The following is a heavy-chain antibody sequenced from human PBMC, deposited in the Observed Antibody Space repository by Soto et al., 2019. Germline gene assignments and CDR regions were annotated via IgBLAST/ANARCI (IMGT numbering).Heavy chain of an antibody. J-gene: IGHJ4*02. V-gene: IGHV1-8*01. CDR1: GYTFTSYD. Sequence: ASVKVSCKASGYTFTSYDINWVRQATGQGLEWMGWMNPNSGNTSYAQKFQGRVTMTRNTSISTAYMELSRLRSDDTAVYYCARGGLGNRSASIVATLGQLFDYWGQGTLVTVSS. CDR2: MNPNSGNT. D-gene: IGHD5-12*01. CDR3: ARGGLGNRSASIVATLGQLFDY.